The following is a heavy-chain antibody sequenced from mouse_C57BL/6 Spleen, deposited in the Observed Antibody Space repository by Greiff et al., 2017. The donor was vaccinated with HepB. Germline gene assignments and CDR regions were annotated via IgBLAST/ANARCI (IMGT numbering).Heavy chain of an antibody. CDR1: GYTFTEYT. D-gene: IGHD2-12*01. CDR2: FYPGSGSI. CDR3: ARHETQDYSDWYFDV. J-gene: IGHJ1*03. V-gene: IGHV1-62-2*01. Sequence: QVHVKQSGAELVKPGASVKLSCKASGYTFTEYTIHWVKQRSGQGLEWIGWFYPGSGSIKYNEKFKDKATLTADKSSSTVYMELSRLTSEDSAVYFCARHETQDYSDWYFDVWGTGTTVTVSS.